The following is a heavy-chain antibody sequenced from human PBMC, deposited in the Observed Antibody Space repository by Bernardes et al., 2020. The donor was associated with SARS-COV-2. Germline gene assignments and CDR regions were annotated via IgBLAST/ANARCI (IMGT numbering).Heavy chain of an antibody. J-gene: IGHJ6*01. Sequence: GGSLRLSCVASGFSFNSYTFHWVRQAPGKGLEWVAIISYDGTTKHYADSVKGRFTISRDSPSTTVFLQMHSLRAEDTAIYYCARDLGDTVLVPVAIDAFYQYGMDVWGHGTTVIVSS. D-gene: IGHD2-8*02. CDR3: ARDLGDTVLVPVAIDAFYQYGMDV. CDR2: ISYDGTTK. V-gene: IGHV3-30*04. CDR1: GFSFNSYT.